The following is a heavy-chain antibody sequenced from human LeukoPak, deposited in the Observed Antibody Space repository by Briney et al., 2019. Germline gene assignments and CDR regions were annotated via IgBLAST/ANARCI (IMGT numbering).Heavy chain of an antibody. CDR3: ARDVWGIDY. Sequence: QSGGSLRLSCVASGFPFSSYWMTWVRQAPGKGLEWVANIKQDGSKKSYVDSVKGRFTISRDNAKNTLYLQMNSLRAEDTAVYYCARDVWGIDYWGQGTLVTVSS. CDR1: GFPFSSYW. J-gene: IGHJ4*02. D-gene: IGHD7-27*01. CDR2: IKQDGSKK. V-gene: IGHV3-7*01.